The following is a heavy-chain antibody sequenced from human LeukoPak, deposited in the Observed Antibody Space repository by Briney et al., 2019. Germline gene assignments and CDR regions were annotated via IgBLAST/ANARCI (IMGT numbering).Heavy chain of an antibody. CDR3: AKGHNYYGSGSDYYGMDV. D-gene: IGHD3-10*01. J-gene: IGHJ6*02. CDR2: ISYDGSNK. V-gene: IGHV3-30*18. CDR1: GFTFSRYG. Sequence: QAGGSLRLSCAASGFTFSRYGMHGVRQAPGKGLEWVAVISYDGSNKYYADSVKGRFTISRDNSKNTLYLQMNSLRAEDTAGYYCAKGHNYYGSGSDYYGMDVWGQGTTVTVSS.